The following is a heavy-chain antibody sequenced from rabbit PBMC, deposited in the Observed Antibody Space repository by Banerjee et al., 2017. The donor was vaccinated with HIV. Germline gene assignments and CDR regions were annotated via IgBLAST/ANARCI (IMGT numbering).Heavy chain of an antibody. Sequence: QSLEESGGDLVKPGASLTLTCTASGFTLSTYWICWVRQAPGKGLEWIACIYTGWGNTYYASWAKGRFTISKTSSTTVTLQMTSLTAADTATYFCARRDAGYGYGALDPWGQGTLVTVS. V-gene: IGHV1S40*01. CDR3: ARRDAGYGYGALDP. J-gene: IGHJ2*01. CDR2: IYTGWGNT. CDR1: GFTLSTYW. D-gene: IGHD6-1*01.